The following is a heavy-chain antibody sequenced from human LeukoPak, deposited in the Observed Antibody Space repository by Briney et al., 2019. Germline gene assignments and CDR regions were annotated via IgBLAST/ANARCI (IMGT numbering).Heavy chain of an antibody. CDR2: ISSSGSTI. CDR3: ARDTLGPYYYGSGSYP. J-gene: IGHJ4*02. D-gene: IGHD3-10*01. V-gene: IGHV3-48*03. Sequence: GGSLRLSCAASGLTFSSYEMNWVRQAPGKGLEWVSYISSSGSTIYYADSVKGRFTISRDNAKNSLYLQMNSLRAEDTAVYYCARDTLGPYYYGSGSYPWGQGTLVTVSS. CDR1: GLTFSSYE.